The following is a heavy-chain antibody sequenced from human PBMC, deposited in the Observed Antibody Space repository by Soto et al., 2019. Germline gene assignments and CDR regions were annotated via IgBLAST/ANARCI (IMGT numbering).Heavy chain of an antibody. J-gene: IGHJ6*02. V-gene: IGHV5-51*01. Sequence: GESLKISCKGSGYSFTSYWIGWVRQMPGKGLEWMGIIYPGDSDTRYSPSFQGQVTISADKSISTAYLQWSSLKASDTAMYYCARHSYYDILTGYYTYYSGMDVWGQGTTVTVS. CDR1: GYSFTSYW. D-gene: IGHD3-9*01. CDR3: ARHSYYDILTGYYTYYSGMDV. CDR2: IYPGDSDT.